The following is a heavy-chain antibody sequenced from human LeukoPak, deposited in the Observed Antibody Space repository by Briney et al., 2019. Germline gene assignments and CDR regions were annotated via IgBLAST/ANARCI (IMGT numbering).Heavy chain of an antibody. CDR1: GFTFSNYW. CDR2: IKQDGSEK. V-gene: IGHV3-7*01. Sequence: GGPLRLSCAASGFTFSNYWMTWVRQAPGKGLEWVGNIKQDGSEKYYVDSVKGRFTISRDNAKNSLFLQMNNLRVDDTAVYYCVRDYRGGWNDYWGQGTLVTVSS. J-gene: IGHJ4*02. D-gene: IGHD1-26*01. CDR3: VRDYRGGWNDY.